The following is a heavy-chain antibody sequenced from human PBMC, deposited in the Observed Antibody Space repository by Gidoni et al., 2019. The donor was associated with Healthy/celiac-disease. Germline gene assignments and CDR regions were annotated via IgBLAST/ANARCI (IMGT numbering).Heavy chain of an antibody. CDR3: AKQYYYDSSGYSEWGAFDI. J-gene: IGHJ3*02. V-gene: IGHV3-9*01. CDR1: GFTFDDYA. Sequence: EVQLVESGGGLAQPGRSLRLSCAASGFTFDDYAMHWVRQAPGKGLEWVSGISWNSGSIGYADSVKGRFTISRDNAKNSLYLQMNSLRAEDTALYYCAKQYYYDSSGYSEWGAFDIWGQGTMVTVSS. D-gene: IGHD3-22*01. CDR2: ISWNSGSI.